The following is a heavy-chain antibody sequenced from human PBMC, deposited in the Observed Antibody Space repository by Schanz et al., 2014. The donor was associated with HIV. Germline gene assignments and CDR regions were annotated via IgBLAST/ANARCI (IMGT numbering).Heavy chain of an antibody. V-gene: IGHV4-61*08. CDR2: IYYSGST. CDR1: GGSISTGGYY. D-gene: IGHD1-1*01. Sequence: QVQLRASGPGLVKPSQTLSLTCTVSGGSISTGGYYWSWIRQPPGKGLEWIGYIYYSGSTNYNPSLKSRVTISVDTSKNQFSLKLSFVTAADTGVYYCARGSGLDYWGQGTQVTVSS. CDR3: ARGSGLDY. J-gene: IGHJ4*02.